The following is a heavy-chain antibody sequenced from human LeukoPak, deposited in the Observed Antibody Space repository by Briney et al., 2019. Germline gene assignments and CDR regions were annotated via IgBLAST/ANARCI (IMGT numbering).Heavy chain of an antibody. CDR1: GFTVSSNY. J-gene: IGHJ4*02. Sequence: GGSLRLSCAASGFTVSSNYMSWVRQAPGRGLEWVSVIYSGGSTYYADSVKGRFTISRDNSKNTLFLQMNSLRAGDTAVYYCAREVSSSWYYVDYWGQGTLVTVSS. CDR3: AREVSSSWYYVDY. CDR2: IYSGGST. V-gene: IGHV3-66*01. D-gene: IGHD6-13*01.